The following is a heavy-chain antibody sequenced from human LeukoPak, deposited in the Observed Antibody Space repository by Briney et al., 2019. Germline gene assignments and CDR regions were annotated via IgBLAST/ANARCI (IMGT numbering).Heavy chain of an antibody. D-gene: IGHD3-22*01. V-gene: IGHV4-59*01. Sequence: PSGTLSLTCAVSGGSISSYYWSWIRQPPGKGLEWIGYIYYSGSTNYNPSLKSRVTISVDTSKNQFSLKLSSVTAADTAVYYCAREGSGYFFAQIDYWGQGTLVTVSS. CDR3: AREGSGYFFAQIDY. J-gene: IGHJ4*02. CDR1: GGSISSYY. CDR2: IYYSGST.